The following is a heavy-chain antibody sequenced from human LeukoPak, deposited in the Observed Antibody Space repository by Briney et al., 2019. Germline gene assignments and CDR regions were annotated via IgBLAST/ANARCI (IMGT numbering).Heavy chain of an antibody. Sequence: PSETLSLTCAVYGGSFTKHQWSWIRQPPGKGLEWIGAINDGGSTNYNPSPKSRVTISVDTSKNQFSLKMSSVTAADTAVYYCARDLKLDGSSGYYAFDIWGQGTMVTVSS. CDR2: INDGGST. D-gene: IGHD3-22*01. CDR1: GGSFTKHQ. CDR3: ARDLKLDGSSGYYAFDI. J-gene: IGHJ3*02. V-gene: IGHV4-34*01.